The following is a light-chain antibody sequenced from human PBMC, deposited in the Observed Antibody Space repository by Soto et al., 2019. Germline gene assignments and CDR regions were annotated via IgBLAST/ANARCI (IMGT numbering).Light chain of an antibody. CDR2: DAS. V-gene: IGKV3-11*01. J-gene: IGKJ4*01. CDR1: QSVSSY. Sequence: EIVLTQSPTTLSLSPGERATLSCRASQSVSSYFAWYQQKPGQAPRLLIYDASTRAAGIPARFSGSGSGTDFTLTISSPEPEDFAVYYCQQRSDWPLTFVGGTQVEIK. CDR3: QQRSDWPLT.